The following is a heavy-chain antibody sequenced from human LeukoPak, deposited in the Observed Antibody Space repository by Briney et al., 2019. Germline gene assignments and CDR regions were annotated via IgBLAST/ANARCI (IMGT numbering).Heavy chain of an antibody. CDR1: GYTFTSYD. Sequence: GASVKVSCKASGYTFTSYDINWVRQATGQGLEWMGWMNPNSGNTGYAQKFQGRVTMTRNTSISTAYMELSSLRSEDTAVYYCARGVRIAVAGRVAVGYWGQGTLVTVSS. D-gene: IGHD6-19*01. CDR3: ARGVRIAVAGRVAVGY. J-gene: IGHJ4*02. V-gene: IGHV1-8*01. CDR2: MNPNSGNT.